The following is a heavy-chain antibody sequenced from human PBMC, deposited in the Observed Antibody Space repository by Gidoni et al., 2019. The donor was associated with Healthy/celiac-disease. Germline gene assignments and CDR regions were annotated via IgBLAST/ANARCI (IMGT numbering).Heavy chain of an antibody. Sequence: QVQLVESGGGVVQPGRSLRLSCAASGFTFSSYGMHWVRQAPGKGLEWVAVIAYDGSNKYYADSVKGRFTISRDNSKNTLYLQMNSLRAEDTAVYYCAKDLSGVLRFLEWSKWGQGTLVTVSS. V-gene: IGHV3-30*18. CDR3: AKDLSGVLRFLEWSK. CDR2: IAYDGSNK. CDR1: GFTFSSYG. D-gene: IGHD3-3*01. J-gene: IGHJ4*02.